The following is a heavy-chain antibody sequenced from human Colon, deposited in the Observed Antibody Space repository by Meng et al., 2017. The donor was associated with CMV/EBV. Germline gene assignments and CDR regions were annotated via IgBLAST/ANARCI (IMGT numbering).Heavy chain of an antibody. V-gene: IGHV5-51*01. CDR2: TYPGDSDT. J-gene: IGHJ6*02. CDR1: GYSLSSYW. Sequence: GESLKISCKASGYSLSSYWIAWVRQMPGKGLEWMGITYPGDSDTRYSPSFQGQVTISADKSINTAYLQWSSLKASDTAMYYCARLRYCSSSSCYSFNYYGMDVWGQGTTVTVSS. CDR3: ARLRYCSSSSCYSFNYYGMDV. D-gene: IGHD2-2*02.